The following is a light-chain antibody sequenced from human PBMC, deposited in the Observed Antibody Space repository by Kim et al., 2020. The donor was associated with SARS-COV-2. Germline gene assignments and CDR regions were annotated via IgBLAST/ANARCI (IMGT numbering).Light chain of an antibody. CDR2: QHS. J-gene: IGLJ3*02. CDR3: QAWDSNTWV. V-gene: IGLV3-1*01. Sequence: VSPGQTASITCSGSKLGDKYACWYQKKPGPSPVLVIFQHSKRPSGIPQRFSGSNSGNTATLTISRAQTMDEADYYCQAWDSNTWVFGGGTQLTVL. CDR1: KLGDKY.